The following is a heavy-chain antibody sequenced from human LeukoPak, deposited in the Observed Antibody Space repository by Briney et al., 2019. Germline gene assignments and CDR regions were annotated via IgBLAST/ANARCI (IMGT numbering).Heavy chain of an antibody. Sequence: SETLSLTCTVSGGSISSGRFYWSWIRQPAGKGLEWIGRIFTSGSTNYNPSLKSRVSISVNTSKNQFSLKLSSVTAADTAVYYCAREGYSSSWTYYYYYYMDVWGKGTTVTISS. CDR1: GGSISSGRFY. CDR3: AREGYSSSWTYYYYYYMDV. D-gene: IGHD6-13*01. CDR2: IFTSGST. J-gene: IGHJ6*03. V-gene: IGHV4-61*02.